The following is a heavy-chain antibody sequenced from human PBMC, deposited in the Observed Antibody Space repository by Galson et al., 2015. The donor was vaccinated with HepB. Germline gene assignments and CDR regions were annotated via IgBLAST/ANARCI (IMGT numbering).Heavy chain of an antibody. D-gene: IGHD6-13*01. CDR1: GFTFSSYA. CDR2: ISYDGSNK. CDR3: AKEGSSSWSAFDI. V-gene: IGHV3-30-3*01. Sequence: SLRLSCAASGFTFSSYAMHWVRQAPGKGLEWVAVISYDGSNKYYADSVKGRFTISRDNSKNTLYLQMNSLRAEDTAVYYCAKEGSSSWSAFDIWGQGTMVTVSS. J-gene: IGHJ3*02.